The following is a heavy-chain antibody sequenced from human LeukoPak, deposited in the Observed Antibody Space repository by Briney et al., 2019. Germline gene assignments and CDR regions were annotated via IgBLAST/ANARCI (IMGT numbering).Heavy chain of an antibody. CDR2: ISPYNGNT. CDR1: GHSFTRYS. J-gene: IGHJ3*02. D-gene: IGHD3-10*01. CDR3: ARDYFGSGPYYAFEI. Sequence: ASVKVSCTASGHSFTRYSITWVRQAPGQGLEWMGWISPYNGNTNYAQKLQGRVTMSTDTSTSTAYMELRSLRSDDTAMYYCARDYFGSGPYYAFEIWGQGTMVTVSS. V-gene: IGHV1-18*01.